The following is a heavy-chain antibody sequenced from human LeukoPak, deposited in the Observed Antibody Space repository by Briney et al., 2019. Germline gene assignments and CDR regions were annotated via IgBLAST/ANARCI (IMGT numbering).Heavy chain of an antibody. CDR3: ARDLRGWTYYFDY. CDR1: GYTFSDYG. J-gene: IGHJ4*02. CDR2: ISTYNGNT. Sequence: ASVKVSCKASGYTFSDYGISWVRQAPGQGLEWMGWISTYNGNTNYAQKFQGGVTMTTDTSTRTAYMELRSLRSDDTAVYYCARDLRGWTYYFDYWGQGTLVTVSS. V-gene: IGHV1-18*01. D-gene: IGHD6-19*01.